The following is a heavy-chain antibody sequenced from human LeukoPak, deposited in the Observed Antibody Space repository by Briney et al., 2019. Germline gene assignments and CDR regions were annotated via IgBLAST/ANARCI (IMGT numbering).Heavy chain of an antibody. J-gene: IGHJ6*03. Sequence: SETLSLTCTVSGGSISSSSYYWGWIRQPPGKGLEWIGSIYYSGSTYYNPSLKSRVTISVDTSKNQFSLKLSSVTAADTAVYYCARQPVILHYYYYYMDVWGKGTTVTISS. V-gene: IGHV4-39*01. CDR2: IYYSGST. CDR1: GGSISSSSYY. CDR3: ARQPVILHYYYYYMDV.